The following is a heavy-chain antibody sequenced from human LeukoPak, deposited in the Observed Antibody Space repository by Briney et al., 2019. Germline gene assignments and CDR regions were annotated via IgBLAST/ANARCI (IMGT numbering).Heavy chain of an antibody. CDR2: ISYDGSNK. V-gene: IGHV3-30*04. CDR1: GFTFSSYA. D-gene: IGHD5-24*01. CDR3: ARPRRPRRRYFDY. Sequence: GGSLRLSCAASGFTFSSYAMHWVRQAPGKGLEWVAFISYDGSNKYYADSVRGRFTISRDNSKNTLYLQMSSLRTEDAAVYYCARPRRPRRRYFDYWGQGTLVTVSS. J-gene: IGHJ4*02.